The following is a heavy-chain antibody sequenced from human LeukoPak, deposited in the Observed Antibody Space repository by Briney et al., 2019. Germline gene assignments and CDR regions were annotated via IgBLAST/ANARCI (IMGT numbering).Heavy chain of an antibody. D-gene: IGHD5-12*01. CDR3: AREVATYDYYYYMDV. CDR1: GFTFDDYG. V-gene: IGHV3-20*04. J-gene: IGHJ6*03. CDR2: INWNGDST. Sequence: AGGSLRLSCAASGFTFDDYGLSWVRQAPGKGLAWVSNINWNGDSTGYADFVKGRFTISRDNGKNSLYLQMNSLRAEDTALYYCAREVATYDYYYYMDVWGKGTTVTVSS.